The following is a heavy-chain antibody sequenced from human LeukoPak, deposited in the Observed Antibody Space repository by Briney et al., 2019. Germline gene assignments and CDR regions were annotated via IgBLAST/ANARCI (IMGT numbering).Heavy chain of an antibody. Sequence: PGGSLRLSCAASGFTFSNTWMNWVRQAPGKGLEWVSYISGTGSTRYYADSVKGRFTISRDNAKNSLYLQMNSLRAEDTALYYCARVEQQLVRGCWGQGTLVTVSS. CDR2: ISGTGSTR. D-gene: IGHD6-13*01. J-gene: IGHJ4*02. CDR1: GFTFSNTW. V-gene: IGHV3-48*04. CDR3: ARVEQQLVRGC.